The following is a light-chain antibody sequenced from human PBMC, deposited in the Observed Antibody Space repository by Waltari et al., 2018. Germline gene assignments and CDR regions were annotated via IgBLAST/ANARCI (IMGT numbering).Light chain of an antibody. CDR3: GTWDSSLSGAV. V-gene: IGLV1-51*02. Sequence: QSVLTLPPSVSAAPGQRVTISCSGGSSNIGNNYVSWYRQFPGTAPKLLIYENGDVPSGIPGRFSGSKSGTSATLDITGLQAGDEADYYCGTWDSSLSGAVFGGGTHLTVL. J-gene: IGLJ7*01. CDR2: ENG. CDR1: SSNIGNNY.